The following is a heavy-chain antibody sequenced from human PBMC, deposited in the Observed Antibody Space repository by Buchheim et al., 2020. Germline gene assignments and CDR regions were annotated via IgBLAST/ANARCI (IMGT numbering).Heavy chain of an antibody. Sequence: QVQLVESGGGVVQPGRSLRLSCAASGFTFSSYGMHWVRQAPGKGLEWVAVIWYDGSNKYYADSVKGRFTISRDNSKNTLYLQMNSLRAEDTAVYYCARDEEVWDPLYDSSGHFSEPYAFDIWGQGT. D-gene: IGHD3-22*01. CDR2: IWYDGSNK. CDR3: ARDEEVWDPLYDSSGHFSEPYAFDI. CDR1: GFTFSSYG. V-gene: IGHV3-33*01. J-gene: IGHJ3*02.